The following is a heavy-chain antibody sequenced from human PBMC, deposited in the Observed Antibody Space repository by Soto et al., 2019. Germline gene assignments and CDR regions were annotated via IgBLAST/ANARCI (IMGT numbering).Heavy chain of an antibody. CDR1: GASISGFY. J-gene: IGHJ5*02. CDR3: VRDGTKTLRDWFDP. Sequence: SETLSLTCTVSGASISGFYWSWIRKSTGKGLEWIGRIYATGATDYNPSLKSRVMMSVDTSKKQFSLKLRSVTAADTAVYYCVRDGTKTLRDWFDPWGQGISVTVSS. CDR2: IYATGAT. D-gene: IGHD1-1*01. V-gene: IGHV4-4*07.